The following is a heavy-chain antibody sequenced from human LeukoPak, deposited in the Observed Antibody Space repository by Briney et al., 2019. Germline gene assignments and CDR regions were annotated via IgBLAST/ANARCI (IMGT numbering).Heavy chain of an antibody. CDR3: ARDWSGDY. V-gene: IGHV3-48*01. Sequence: RGSLRISCAASGFTLSSYSVKWGRPAPGKGLEWASYISSSSSTIYYADSVKGRFTISRDNAKNSLYLQMNSLRAEDTAVYYCARDWSGDYWGQGTLVTVSS. CDR2: ISSSSSTI. CDR1: GFTLSSYS. J-gene: IGHJ4*02.